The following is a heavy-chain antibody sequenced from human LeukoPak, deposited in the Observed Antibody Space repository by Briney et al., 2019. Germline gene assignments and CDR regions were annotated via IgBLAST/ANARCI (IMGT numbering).Heavy chain of an antibody. Sequence: SGGSLRLSCAASGFTFSSYSMNWVRQAPGKGLEWVSSISSSSSYIYYADSVKGRFTISRDNAKNSLYLQMNSLRAEDAAVYYCARDSHIVVAPAAVQGWFDPWGQGTLVTVSS. J-gene: IGHJ5*02. D-gene: IGHD2-2*01. CDR2: ISSSSSYI. V-gene: IGHV3-21*01. CDR3: ARDSHIVVAPAAVQGWFDP. CDR1: GFTFSSYS.